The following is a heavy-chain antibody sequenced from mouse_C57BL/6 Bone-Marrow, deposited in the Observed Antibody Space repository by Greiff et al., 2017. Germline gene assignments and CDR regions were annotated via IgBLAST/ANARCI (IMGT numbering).Heavy chain of an antibody. D-gene: IGHD1-1*01. CDR1: GYTFTSYG. CDR2: IYPRSGNT. V-gene: IGHV1-81*01. Sequence: LVESGAELARPGASVKLSCKASGYTFTSYGISWVKQRTGQGLEWIGEIYPRSGNTYYNEKFKGKATLTADKSSSTAYMELRSLTSEDSAVYFCARRDYYGSRGNYWGQGTTLTVSS. J-gene: IGHJ2*01. CDR3: ARRDYYGSRGNY.